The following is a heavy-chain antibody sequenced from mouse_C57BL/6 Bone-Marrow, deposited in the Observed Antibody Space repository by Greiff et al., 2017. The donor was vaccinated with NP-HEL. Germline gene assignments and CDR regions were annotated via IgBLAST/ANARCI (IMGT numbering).Heavy chain of an antibody. CDR2: ISSGGSYT. CDR3: ARRGGYEDDY. CDR1: GFTFSSYG. D-gene: IGHD2-2*01. V-gene: IGHV5-6*01. Sequence: EVQVVESGGDLVKPGGSLKLSCAASGFTFSSYGMSWVRQTPDKRLEWVATISSGGSYTYYPDSVKGRFTISRDNAKNTLYLQMSSLKSEDTAMYYCARRGGYEDDYWGQGTTLTVSS. J-gene: IGHJ2*01.